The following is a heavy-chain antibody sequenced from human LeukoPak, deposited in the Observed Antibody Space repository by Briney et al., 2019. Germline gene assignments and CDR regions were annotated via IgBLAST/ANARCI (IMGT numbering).Heavy chain of an antibody. J-gene: IGHJ4*02. D-gene: IGHD2-2*01. CDR3: ARRYIVVVPAANYYYFDY. V-gene: IGHV1-18*01. Sequence: GASVKVSCKASGYTFTSYGISWVRQAPGQGLEWMGWVSAYNGNTNYAQKLQGRVTMTTDTSTSTAYMELRSLRSDDTAVYYCARRYIVVVPAANYYYFDYWGQGTLVTVSS. CDR1: GYTFTSYG. CDR2: VSAYNGNT.